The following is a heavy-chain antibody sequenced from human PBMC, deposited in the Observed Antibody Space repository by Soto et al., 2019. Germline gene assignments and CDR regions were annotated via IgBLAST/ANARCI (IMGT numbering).Heavy chain of an antibody. CDR3: ARDTGGSYDY. J-gene: IGHJ4*02. D-gene: IGHD1-26*01. Sequence: EVQLVEAGGGLVQPGGSLRLSCAASGFTFSDYYMDWVRQVPWQVLEWVGRSRNKANSYNTEYAASVKGRFSISRDGSKDSMYLQMNSLKTEDTAVYYCARDTGGSYDYWGQGALVTVSS. V-gene: IGHV3-72*01. CDR1: GFTFSDYY. CDR2: SRNKANSYNT.